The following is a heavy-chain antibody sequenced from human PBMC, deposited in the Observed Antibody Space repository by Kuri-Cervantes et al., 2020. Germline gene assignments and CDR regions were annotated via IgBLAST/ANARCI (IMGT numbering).Heavy chain of an antibody. D-gene: IGHD6-13*01. CDR2: IYHSGST. CDR1: GGSISSGYY. Sequence: SETLSLTCTVSGGSISSGYYWGWIRQPPGKGLEWIGSIYHSGSTYYNPSLKSRVTISVDTSKNQFSLKLSSVTAADTAVYYCAKRGASSSWYGGYYYYYGMDVWGQGTTVTVSS. V-gene: IGHV4-38-2*02. J-gene: IGHJ6*02. CDR3: AKRGASSSWYGGYYYYYGMDV.